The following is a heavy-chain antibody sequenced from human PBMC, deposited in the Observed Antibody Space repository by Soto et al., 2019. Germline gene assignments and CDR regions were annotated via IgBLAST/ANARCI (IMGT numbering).Heavy chain of an antibody. CDR2: ISGYNGNT. CDR1: GYTFTSYG. CDR3: ARGNYFDSSGPFDY. D-gene: IGHD3-22*01. J-gene: IGHJ4*02. Sequence: QVQLVQSGAEVKKSGASVKVSCKASGYTFTSYGITWVRQAPGQGLEWMGWISGYNGNTNYAQMLQGRITMTIDTSTSTVYMDLRSLKSYDTAVYFCARGNYFDSSGPFDYWGQGTLVTVSS. V-gene: IGHV1-18*04.